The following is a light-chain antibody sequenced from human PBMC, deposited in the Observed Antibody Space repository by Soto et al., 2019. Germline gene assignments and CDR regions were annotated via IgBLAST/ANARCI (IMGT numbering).Light chain of an antibody. CDR2: EVN. V-gene: IGLV2-23*02. CDR1: SSNVGSYKL. Sequence: QSALTQPASVSGSPGQSITISCTGTSSNVGSYKLVSWYQQHPGKAPKLMIFEVNKRPSGVSNRFSGSKSGNTASLTISGLKVEDEADYYYCSARGLPTYVFGTGTKLTVL. CDR3: CSARGLPTYV. J-gene: IGLJ1*01.